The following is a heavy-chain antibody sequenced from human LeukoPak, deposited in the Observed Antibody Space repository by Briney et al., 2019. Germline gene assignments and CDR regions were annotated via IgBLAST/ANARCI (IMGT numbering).Heavy chain of an antibody. CDR2: INSDGSST. J-gene: IGHJ4*02. CDR1: GFTFSSYW. V-gene: IGHV3-74*01. Sequence: HPGGSLRLSCAASGFTFSSYWMHWVRQAPGKGLVWVSRINSDGSSTSYADSVKGRFTISRDNAKNTLYLQMNSLRAEDTAVYYCAKRAGPRYCSSTSCLPFDYWGQGTLVTVSS. D-gene: IGHD2-2*01. CDR3: AKRAGPRYCSSTSCLPFDY.